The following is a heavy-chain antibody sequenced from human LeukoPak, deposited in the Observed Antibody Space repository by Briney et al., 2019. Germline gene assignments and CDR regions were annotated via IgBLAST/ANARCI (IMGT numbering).Heavy chain of an antibody. CDR2: IYYSGST. Sequence: PSETLSLTCTVSGGSITSYYWSWIRQPPGKGLERIGYIYYSGSTNYNPSLKSRVTISVDTSKNQFSLKLSSVTAADTAVYYCARTTRPYYYDSSGYTDVIDYWGQGTLVTVSS. V-gene: IGHV4-59*08. CDR1: GGSITSYY. J-gene: IGHJ4*02. D-gene: IGHD3-22*01. CDR3: ARTTRPYYYDSSGYTDVIDY.